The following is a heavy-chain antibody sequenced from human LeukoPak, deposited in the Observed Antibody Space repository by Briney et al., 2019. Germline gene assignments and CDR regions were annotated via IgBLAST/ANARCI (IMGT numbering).Heavy chain of an antibody. CDR2: MNPNSGNT. Sequence: ASVKVSCKASGYTFTSYDINWVRQATGQGLEWMGWMNPNSGNTGYAQKFQGRVTMTRNTSISTAYMELTSLRSEDTAVYYCARSKWERGHHYYYYMDVWGKGTTVTVSS. J-gene: IGHJ6*03. CDR1: GYTFTSYD. D-gene: IGHD1-26*01. CDR3: ARSKWERGHHYYYYMDV. V-gene: IGHV1-8*01.